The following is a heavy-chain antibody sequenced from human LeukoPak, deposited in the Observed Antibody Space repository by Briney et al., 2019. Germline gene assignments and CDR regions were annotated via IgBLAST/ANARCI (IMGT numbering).Heavy chain of an antibody. D-gene: IGHD4-23*01. CDR2: ISSGSGTI. J-gene: IGHJ4*02. CDR3: ARRYGGWDFDY. Sequence: GGSLRLSCAASGFTFSSYSMNWVRQAPGQGLEWVSYISSGSGTIYYADSVKGRFTVSRDNAKNSLYLQMNSLRAEDTAVYYCARRYGGWDFDYWGQGTLVTVSS. CDR1: GFTFSSYS. V-gene: IGHV3-48*04.